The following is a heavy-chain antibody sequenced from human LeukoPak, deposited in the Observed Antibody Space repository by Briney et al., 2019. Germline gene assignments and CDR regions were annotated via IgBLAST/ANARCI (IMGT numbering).Heavy chain of an antibody. CDR2: ISRTT. J-gene: IGHJ3*01. CDR3: ARDTDYAFDV. V-gene: IGHV3-48*01. Sequence: PGGSLRLSCAASGFTFSSYSFNWVRQAPGKGLEWVSYISRTTSYADSVKGRFTISRDNAKSSLYPQMNSLRAEDTAVYYCARDTDYAFDVWGQGTMVTVSS. CDR1: GFTFSSYS.